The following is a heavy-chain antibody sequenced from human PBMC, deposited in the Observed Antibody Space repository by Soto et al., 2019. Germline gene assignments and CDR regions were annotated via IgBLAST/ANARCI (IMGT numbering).Heavy chain of an antibody. J-gene: IGHJ6*02. D-gene: IGHD1-26*01. CDR1: GFTFSSYA. CDR2: ISYDGSNK. CDR3: AREESGSYSSGMDV. Sequence: RRLSCAASGFTFSSYAMHWVRQAPGKGLEWVAVISYDGSNKYYADSVKGRFTISRDNSKSTLYLQMNSLRAEDTAVYYCAREESGSYSSGMDVWGQGTTVTVSS. V-gene: IGHV3-30-3*01.